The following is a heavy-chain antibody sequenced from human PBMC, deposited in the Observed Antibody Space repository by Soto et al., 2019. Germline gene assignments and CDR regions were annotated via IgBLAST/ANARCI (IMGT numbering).Heavy chain of an antibody. J-gene: IGHJ4*02. CDR1: GDSISSLY. Sequence: QVQLQESGPGLVKPSETLSLTCTVSGDSISSLYWSWIRQPPGKGLEWIGYIYYSGSINYNPSLKRRVTISVDPSKNQFSLRLSSLTAADTAVYYCAKSLWDTSGWKSDYWGQGTLVTVSS. V-gene: IGHV4-59*01. D-gene: IGHD6-19*01. CDR2: IYYSGSI. CDR3: AKSLWDTSGWKSDY.